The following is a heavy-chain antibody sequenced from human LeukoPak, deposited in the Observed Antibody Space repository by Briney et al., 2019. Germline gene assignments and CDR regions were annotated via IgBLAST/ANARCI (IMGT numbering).Heavy chain of an antibody. D-gene: IGHD4-17*01. J-gene: IGHJ4*02. CDR2: ISYSSSTI. CDR3: ARSRSVTTGKRFFDY. V-gene: IGHV3-11*01. Sequence: PGGSLRLSCAASAFTFSDYYMSWIRQAPGKGLEWGSYISYSSSTIYYADSVKGRFTISRDNAKNSLYLQMNSLRAEDTAVYYCARSRSVTTGKRFFDYWGQGTLVTVSS. CDR1: AFTFSDYY.